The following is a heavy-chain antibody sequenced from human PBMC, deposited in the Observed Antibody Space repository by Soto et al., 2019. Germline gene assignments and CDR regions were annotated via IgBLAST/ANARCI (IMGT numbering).Heavy chain of an antibody. V-gene: IGHV3-7*01. CDR3: ARDSPEVAGTYYHYGMDV. CDR1: GFTFNSYW. D-gene: IGHD6-19*01. Sequence: EVQLVESGGGLVQPGGSLRLSCAASGFTFNSYWGNWVRQAPGKGLEWVANIKQDGSEKYYVDSVKGRFSISRDNAKNSLDLQMNSLRVEDAAVYYCARDSPEVAGTYYHYGMDVWGRGTTVTVSS. J-gene: IGHJ6*02. CDR2: IKQDGSEK.